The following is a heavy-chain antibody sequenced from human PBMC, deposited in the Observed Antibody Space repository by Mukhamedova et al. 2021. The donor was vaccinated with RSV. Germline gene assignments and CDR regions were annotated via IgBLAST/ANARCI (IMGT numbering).Heavy chain of an antibody. Sequence: GMHWVRQAPGKGLEWVAVISYDGSNKYYADSVKGRFTISRDNSKNTLYLQMNSLRAEDTAVYYCAKGGGGLSGYFDYWGQGTLGTVS. J-gene: IGHJ4*02. CDR1: G. D-gene: IGHD3-10*01. CDR2: ISYDGSNK. CDR3: AKGGGGLSGYFDY. V-gene: IGHV3-30*18.